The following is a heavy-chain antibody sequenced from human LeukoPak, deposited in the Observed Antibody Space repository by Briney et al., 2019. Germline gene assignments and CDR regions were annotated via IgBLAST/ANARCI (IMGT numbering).Heavy chain of an antibody. V-gene: IGHV1-2*02. CDR2: INPNSGGT. D-gene: IGHD4-17*01. Sequence: GASVKVSCKASGYTFTGYNMHWVRRAPGHGLEWMGWINPNSGGTNYAQKFQGRVTTTRDTSISTAYMELSRLRSDDTAVYYCARDHEASTVIDYWGQGTLVTVSS. J-gene: IGHJ4*02. CDR3: ARDHEASTVIDY. CDR1: GYTFTGYN.